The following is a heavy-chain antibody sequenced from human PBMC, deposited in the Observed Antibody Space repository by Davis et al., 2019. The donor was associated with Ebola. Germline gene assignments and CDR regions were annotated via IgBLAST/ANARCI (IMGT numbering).Heavy chain of an antibody. CDR2: ISGSGGST. Sequence: GESLKISCAASGFTFSSYAMSWVRQAPGKGLEWVSSISGSGGSTYSADSVKGRFTISRANSQNPLYMQMNSLRAEDTAVYYCAKPPNNIVGAIYYFDYWGQGTLVTVSS. V-gene: IGHV3-23*01. J-gene: IGHJ4*02. D-gene: IGHD1-26*01. CDR1: GFTFSSYA. CDR3: AKPPNNIVGAIYYFDY.